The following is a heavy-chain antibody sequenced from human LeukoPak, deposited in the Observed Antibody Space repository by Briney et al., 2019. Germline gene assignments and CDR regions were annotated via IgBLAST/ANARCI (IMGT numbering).Heavy chain of an antibody. CDR2: INPNSGGT. J-gene: IGHJ4*02. Sequence: ASVKVSCKASGNTFTGYYMHWVRQAPGQGLEWMGWINPNSGGTNYAQKFQGRVTMTRDTSISTAYMELSRLRSDDTAVYYCARDTLAPNRRITIFSAIDYWGQGTLVTVSS. V-gene: IGHV1-2*02. D-gene: IGHD3-3*01. CDR3: ARDTLAPNRRITIFSAIDY. CDR1: GNTFTGYY.